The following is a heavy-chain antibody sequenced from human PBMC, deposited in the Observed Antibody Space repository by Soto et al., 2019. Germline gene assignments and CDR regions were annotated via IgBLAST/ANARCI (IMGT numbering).Heavy chain of an antibody. V-gene: IGHV1-18*01. CDR1: GYTFTNYG. J-gene: IGHJ1*01. Sequence: QVQLVQSGAEVKKPGASVKVSCKASGYTFTNYGISWVRQAPGQGPEWMGWISGYNGKTKYAQKLQGRVTMTTDTSTITAYMELRSLRFDDTAVYYCARGGSSWSAEYYQHWGQGTLVTVSS. CDR3: ARGGSSWSAEYYQH. D-gene: IGHD6-13*01. CDR2: ISGYNGKT.